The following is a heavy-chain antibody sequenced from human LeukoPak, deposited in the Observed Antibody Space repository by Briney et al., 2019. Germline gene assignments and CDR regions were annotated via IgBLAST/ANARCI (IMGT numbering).Heavy chain of an antibody. CDR2: IYTSGST. D-gene: IGHD1-14*01. CDR3: ARGIAGGCYFDY. J-gene: IGHJ4*02. V-gene: IGHV4-61*02. Sequence: SETLSLTCTVSGGSISSSSYYWSWIRQPAGKGLEWIGRIYTSGSTNYNPSLKSRVTISVDTSKNQFSLKLSSVTAADTAVYYCARGIAGGCYFDYWGQGTLVTVSS. CDR1: GGSISSSSYY.